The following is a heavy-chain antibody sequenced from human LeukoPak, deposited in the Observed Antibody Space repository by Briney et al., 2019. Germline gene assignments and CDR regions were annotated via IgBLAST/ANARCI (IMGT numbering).Heavy chain of an antibody. CDR1: GGSISSSNW. J-gene: IGHJ4*02. Sequence: SGTLSLTCAVSGGSISSSNWWSWVRQPPGKGLEWIGEIYHSGSTNYNPSLKSRVTISVDKSKNQFSLKLSSVTAADTAVYYCARMVRYYYDSSGYPDYWGQGTLVTVSS. CDR3: ARMVRYYYDSSGYPDY. D-gene: IGHD3-22*01. CDR2: IYHSGST. V-gene: IGHV4-4*02.